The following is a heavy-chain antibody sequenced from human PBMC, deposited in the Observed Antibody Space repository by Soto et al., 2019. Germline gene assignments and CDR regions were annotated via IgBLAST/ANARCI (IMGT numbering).Heavy chain of an antibody. D-gene: IGHD3-10*01. CDR2: IYYSGST. CDR1: GGSISSGDYY. J-gene: IGHJ5*02. CDR3: ARVLYYGSGREFDP. Sequence: PSETLSLTCTVSGGSISSGDYYWSWIRQPPGKGLEWIGYIYYSGSTYYNPSLKSRVTISVDTSKNQFSLKLSSVTAADTAMYYCARVLYYGSGREFDPWGQGTLVTVSS. V-gene: IGHV4-30-4*01.